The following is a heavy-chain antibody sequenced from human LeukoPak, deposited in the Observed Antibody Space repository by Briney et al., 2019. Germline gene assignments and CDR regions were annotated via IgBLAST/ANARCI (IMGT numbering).Heavy chain of an antibody. J-gene: IGHJ4*02. Sequence: GGSLRLSCAASGFTFSSYAMSWVRKAPGKGLGWVSAFSGSGGSTYYADSVKGRFTISRDNSKNTLYLKMNSLRAEDTAVYYCAKDRNPRWLQSETFDYWGQGTLVTVSS. CDR1: GFTFSSYA. CDR3: AKDRNPRWLQSETFDY. CDR2: FSGSGGST. V-gene: IGHV3-23*01. D-gene: IGHD5-24*01.